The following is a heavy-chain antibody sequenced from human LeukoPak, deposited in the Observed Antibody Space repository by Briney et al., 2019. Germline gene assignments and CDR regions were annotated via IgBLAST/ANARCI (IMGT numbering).Heavy chain of an antibody. J-gene: IGHJ4*02. CDR3: ARDRQSLPGV. CDR2: INPNSGGT. V-gene: IGHV1-2*02. Sequence: ASVKVSCKASGYTFTGYYMHWVRQAPGQELEWMGWINPNSGGTNYAQKFQGRVTMTRDTSISTAYMELSRLRSDDKAVYYCARDRQSLPGVWGQGTPVTVSS. CDR1: GYTFTGYY. D-gene: IGHD6-19*01.